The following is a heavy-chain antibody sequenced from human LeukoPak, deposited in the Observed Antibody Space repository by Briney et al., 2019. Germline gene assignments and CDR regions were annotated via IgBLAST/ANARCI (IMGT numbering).Heavy chain of an antibody. CDR3: AKAYYDIGFDY. V-gene: IGHV3-30*18. CDR1: GFTFSSYG. Sequence: PGRSLRLSCAASGFTFSSYGMHWVRQAPGKGLEWVAVISYDGSNKYYADSVKGRFTISRDNSKNTLYLQMNSLRAEDTAVYYCAKAYYDIGFDYWGQGTLVTVSS. D-gene: IGHD3-9*01. CDR2: ISYDGSNK. J-gene: IGHJ4*02.